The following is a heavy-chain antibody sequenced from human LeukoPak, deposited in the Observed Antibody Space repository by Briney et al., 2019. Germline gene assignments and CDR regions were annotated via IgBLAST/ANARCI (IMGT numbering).Heavy chain of an antibody. D-gene: IGHD6-13*01. CDR1: GFTFSSYA. CDR3: AKGYSSSLTYYYGMDV. V-gene: IGHV3-23*01. Sequence: GGSLRLSCAASGFTFSSYAMSWVRQAPGKGLEWVSAISGSGGSTYYADSVKGRFTISRDNSKSTLYLQMNSLRAEDTAVYYCAKGYSSSLTYYYGMDVWGQGTTVTVSS. CDR2: ISGSGGST. J-gene: IGHJ6*02.